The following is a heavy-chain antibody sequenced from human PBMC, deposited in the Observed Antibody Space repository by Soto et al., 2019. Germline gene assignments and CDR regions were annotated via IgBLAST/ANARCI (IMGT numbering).Heavy chain of an antibody. CDR2: ISSSGTTA. D-gene: IGHD6-19*01. V-gene: IGHV3-48*02. CDR3: ARATGQWPDAFDI. Sequence: EVQLVESGGGLVQPGESLRLSCAASGFIFSSYGMNWVRQAPGKGLDWVSYISSSGTTAYYADSVKGRFTVSRDNAKNSLHLQMNSLRDEDTAVYYCARATGQWPDAFDIWGQGTMATVSS. J-gene: IGHJ3*02. CDR1: GFIFSSYG.